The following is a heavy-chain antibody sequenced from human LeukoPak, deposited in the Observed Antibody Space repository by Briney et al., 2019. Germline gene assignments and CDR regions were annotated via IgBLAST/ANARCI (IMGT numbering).Heavy chain of an antibody. CDR2: IYYSGST. CDR3: ARVGGFGELHNWLDP. CDR1: GGSFSGYY. Sequence: SETLSLTCAVYGGSFSGYYWSWIRQPPGKGLEWIGSIYYSGSTYYNPSLKSRVTISVDTSKNQFSLKLSSVTAADTAVYYCARVGGFGELHNWLDPWGQGTLVTVSS. J-gene: IGHJ5*02. D-gene: IGHD3-10*01. V-gene: IGHV4-34*01.